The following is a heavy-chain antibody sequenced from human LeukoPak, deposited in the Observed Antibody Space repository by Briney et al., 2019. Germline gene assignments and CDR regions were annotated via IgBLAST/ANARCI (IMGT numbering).Heavy chain of an antibody. D-gene: IGHD1-1*01. Sequence: PSETLSLTCTVCGGSFSTYYWTWIRQPPGKGLEWIGYIYHSGSTNYNPSLKSRVTISVDTSKNQFSLKLSSVTAADTAVYYCARERVRPCFDYWGQGTLVTVSS. CDR3: ARERVRPCFDY. V-gene: IGHV4-59*12. CDR1: GGSFSTYY. CDR2: IYHSGST. J-gene: IGHJ4*02.